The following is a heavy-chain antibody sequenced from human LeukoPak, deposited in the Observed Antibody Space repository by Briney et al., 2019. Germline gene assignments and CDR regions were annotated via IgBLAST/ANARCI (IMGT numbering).Heavy chain of an antibody. D-gene: IGHD2-15*01. V-gene: IGHV4-61*02. Sequence: SQTLSLTCTVSGGSISSGSYYWSWIRQPAGKGLEWIGRIYTSGGTNYNPSLKSRVTISVDTSKNQFSLKLSSVTAADTAVYYCARARYCSGGSCYSRRLFAFDFWGQGTMVTVSS. J-gene: IGHJ3*01. CDR3: ARARYCSGGSCYSRRLFAFDF. CDR2: IYTSGGT. CDR1: GGSISSGSYY.